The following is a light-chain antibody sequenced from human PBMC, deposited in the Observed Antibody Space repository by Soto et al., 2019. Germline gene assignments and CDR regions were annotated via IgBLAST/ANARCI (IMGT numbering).Light chain of an antibody. CDR1: SSDVGGYNY. CDR3: SSYTSSSTIV. J-gene: IGLJ1*01. V-gene: IGLV2-14*01. CDR2: EVS. Sequence: QSARSHPASVSWSPGQSITISCTGTSSDVGGYNYVSWYQQHPGKAPKLMIYEVSNRPSGVSNRFSGSKSGNTASLTISGLQAEDEADHYCSSYTSSSTIVFGTGTKVTXL.